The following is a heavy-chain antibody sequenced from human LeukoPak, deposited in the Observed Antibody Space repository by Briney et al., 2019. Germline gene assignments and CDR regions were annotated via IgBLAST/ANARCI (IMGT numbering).Heavy chain of an antibody. CDR1: GGSFSGYY. J-gene: IGHJ4*02. D-gene: IGHD5-18*01. CDR2: INHSGST. Sequence: PSETLSLTCAVYGGSFSGYYWSWIRQPPGKGLEWIGEINHSGSTNYNPSLKSRVTISVDTSKNQFSLKLSSVTAADTAVYYCARGGLGYGHFDYWGQGTLVTVSS. V-gene: IGHV4-34*01. CDR3: ARGGLGYGHFDY.